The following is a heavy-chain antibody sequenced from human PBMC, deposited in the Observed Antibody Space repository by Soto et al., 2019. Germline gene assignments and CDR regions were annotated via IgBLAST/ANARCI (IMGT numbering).Heavy chain of an antibody. V-gene: IGHV1-8*01. CDR3: ARGRESSGSFY. D-gene: IGHD6-19*01. CDR2: MNPHSGNT. J-gene: IGHJ4*02. CDR1: GYAFTSYD. Sequence: QVQLVQSGAEVKKPGASVKVSCKASGYAFTSYDINWMRQATGQGLEWMGWMNPHSGNTGSPQKFQGRVTMSRNSTISTAYMALSRLRSEDTAVYYCARGRESSGSFYWGQANEVSLSS.